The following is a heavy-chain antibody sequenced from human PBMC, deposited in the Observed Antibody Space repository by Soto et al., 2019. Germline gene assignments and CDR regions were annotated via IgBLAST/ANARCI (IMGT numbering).Heavy chain of an antibody. CDR1: GVTSSNYA. CDR3: ANPEGGSSWFDY. J-gene: IGHJ4*02. Sequence: GGSLRLSCAASGVTSSNYAMSWVRQAPGKGLEWVSVIRGRGGDTYCADSVKGRFTISRDNSKNTLYLQMNSLRAEDTAVYYCANPEGGSSWFDYWGQGIQVTVSS. V-gene: IGHV3-23*01. D-gene: IGHD6-13*01. CDR2: IRGRGGDT.